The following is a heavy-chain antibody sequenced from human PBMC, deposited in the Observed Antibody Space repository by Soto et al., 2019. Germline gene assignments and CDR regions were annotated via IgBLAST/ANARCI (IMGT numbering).Heavy chain of an antibody. V-gene: IGHV4-39*01. CDR2: IYYSGST. CDR3: ARIQRVAVAGSIDY. D-gene: IGHD6-19*01. CDR1: GGSISSSSYY. J-gene: IGHJ4*02. Sequence: QLQLQESGPGLVKPSETLSLTCTVSGGSISSSSYYWGWIRQPPGKGLEWIGSIYYSGSTYYNPSLKSRVTISVDTSKNQFSLKLSSVTAADTAVYYCARIQRVAVAGSIDYWGQGTLVTVSS.